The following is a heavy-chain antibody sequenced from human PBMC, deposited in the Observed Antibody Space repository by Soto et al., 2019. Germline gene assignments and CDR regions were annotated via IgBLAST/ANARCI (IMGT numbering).Heavy chain of an antibody. CDR3: ARVEVVNYYYTMDV. D-gene: IGHD2-21*01. CDR1: GFTFSTYS. Sequence: LRLSCAASGFTFSTYSMNWVRQAPGKGLEWVSSINSRSSHIYYADSMKGRFTISRDNAKNSLYLQMNSLRAEDTAVYYCARVEVVNYYYTMDVWGQGTTVTVSS. CDR2: INSRSSHI. J-gene: IGHJ6*02. V-gene: IGHV3-21*01.